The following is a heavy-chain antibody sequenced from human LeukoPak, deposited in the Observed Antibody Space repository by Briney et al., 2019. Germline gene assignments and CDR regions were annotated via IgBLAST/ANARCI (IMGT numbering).Heavy chain of an antibody. Sequence: SGGSLRLSCAASGFTFSSSAMSWVRQAPGKGLEWVSAISNNGGYTYYADSVQGRFTISRDSSKSTLCLQMNSLRAEDTAVFYCARDQYDTWSRRGNFDSWGQGTLVIVSS. CDR1: GFTFSSSA. V-gene: IGHV3-23*01. CDR2: ISNNGGYT. CDR3: ARDQYDTWSRRGNFDS. D-gene: IGHD3/OR15-3a*01. J-gene: IGHJ4*02.